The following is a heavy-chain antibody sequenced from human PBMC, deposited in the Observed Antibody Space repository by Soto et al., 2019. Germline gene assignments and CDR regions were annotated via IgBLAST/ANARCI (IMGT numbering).Heavy chain of an antibody. V-gene: IGHV4-59*02. CDR3: AREKYDSSFDY. CDR2: ISYSGST. Sequence: WETLSLTCTVSGGSVNTYYWSWIRQRPGKGLEWIGYISYSGSTNYNPSLKSRVTISVDTSRNQFSLKLSSVTAADTAMYYCAREKYDSSFDYWGQRTLVTVSS. CDR1: GGSVNTYY. J-gene: IGHJ4*02. D-gene: IGHD3-22*01.